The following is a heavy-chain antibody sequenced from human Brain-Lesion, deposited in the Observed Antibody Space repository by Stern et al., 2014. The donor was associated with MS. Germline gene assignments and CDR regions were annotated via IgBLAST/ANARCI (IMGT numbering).Heavy chain of an antibody. CDR3: ARGPLEGIDMKTFFYAMDV. V-gene: IGHV4-30-4*01. Sequence: VQLADSGPGLVLPSQTLSLTCPVSGGSTRRRSYSFSWTRLPPGRGLEWVGPLLSIGNSFDHPPPKSRLSFSLDTSTTQLFLRMNSVTATDTAVYYCARGPLEGIDMKTFFYAMDVWGHGTTVTVSS. CDR2: LLSIGNS. CDR1: GGSTRRRSYS. D-gene: IGHD1-1*01. J-gene: IGHJ6*02.